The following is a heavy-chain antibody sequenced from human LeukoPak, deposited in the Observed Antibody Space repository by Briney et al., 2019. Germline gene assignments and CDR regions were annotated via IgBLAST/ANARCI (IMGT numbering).Heavy chain of an antibody. D-gene: IGHD3-10*01. CDR2: IYSGGST. Sequence: GGSLRLSGAASGFTVSSNYMSWVRQAPGKGLEWVSVIYSGGSTYYADSVKGRFTISRDNSKNTLYLQMNSLRAEDTAVYYCARGITMVRGVAHYYYYGMDVWGQGTTVTVSS. V-gene: IGHV3-53*01. CDR1: GFTVSSNY. J-gene: IGHJ6*02. CDR3: ARGITMVRGVAHYYYYGMDV.